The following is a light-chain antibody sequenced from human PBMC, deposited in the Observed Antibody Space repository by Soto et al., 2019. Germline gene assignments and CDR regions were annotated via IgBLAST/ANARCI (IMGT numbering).Light chain of an antibody. V-gene: IGLV1-47*01. CDR1: SSNIGSNF. Sequence: QSVLTQPPSASGTPGLSVTISCSGSSSNIGSNFVYWYQHLPGAAPKLLIYGTHQRPSGVPDRFSASKSGASASLAISGLRSEDEAVYYCVSWDGSLNSLLFGGGTKVTVL. J-gene: IGLJ2*01. CDR3: VSWDGSLNSLL. CDR2: GTH.